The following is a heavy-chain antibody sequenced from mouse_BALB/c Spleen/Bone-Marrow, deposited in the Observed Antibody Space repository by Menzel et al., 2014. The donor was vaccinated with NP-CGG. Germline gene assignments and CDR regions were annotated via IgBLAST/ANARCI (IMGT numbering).Heavy chain of an antibody. V-gene: IGHV1-69*01. CDR1: GHTFXDYW. Sequence: QVQLQRSGAELVMPGASVKMSCKASGHTFXDYWMHWVKQRPGQGLEWIGAIDTSDSYTSYNQKFKGKATLTVDESSSTAYMQLSSLTSEDSAVYYCARSDYRFDPLPYWGQGTLVTVSA. J-gene: IGHJ3*01. CDR3: ARSDYRFDPLPY. D-gene: IGHD2-14*01. CDR2: IDTSDSYT.